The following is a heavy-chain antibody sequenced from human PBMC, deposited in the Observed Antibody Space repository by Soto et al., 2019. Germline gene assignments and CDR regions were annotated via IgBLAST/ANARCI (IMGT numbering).Heavy chain of an antibody. V-gene: IGHV3-30-3*01. CDR2: ISYDGSNK. CDR1: GFTFSSYA. Sequence: QVQLVESGGGVVQPGRSLRLSCAASGFTFSSYAMHWVRQAPGKGLEWVAVISYDGSNKYYADSVKGRFTISRDNSKNTLYLQMNSLRAEDTAVYCCARGRRIAVAGPIDYWGQGTLVTVSS. J-gene: IGHJ4*02. CDR3: ARGRRIAVAGPIDY. D-gene: IGHD6-19*01.